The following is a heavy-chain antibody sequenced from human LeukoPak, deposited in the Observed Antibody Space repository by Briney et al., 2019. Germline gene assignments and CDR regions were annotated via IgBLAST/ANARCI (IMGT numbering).Heavy chain of an antibody. CDR1: GFAFSDYG. CDR3: ARVHRGYSYGRLDY. Sequence: GGSLRLSCAASGFAFSDYGMNWVRQAPGKGLEWVSYISSSDNTIHYADSVKGRFTISRDNAKNSLYLEMNSLRDEDTAVYYCARVHRGYSYGRLDYWGQGTLVTVSS. J-gene: IGHJ4*02. V-gene: IGHV3-48*02. D-gene: IGHD5-18*01. CDR2: ISSSDNTI.